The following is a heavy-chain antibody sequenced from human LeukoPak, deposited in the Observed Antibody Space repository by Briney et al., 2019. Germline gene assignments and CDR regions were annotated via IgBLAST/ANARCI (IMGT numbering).Heavy chain of an antibody. J-gene: IGHJ4*02. CDR3: ARAEQGYYDS. CDR2: INPSGGST. V-gene: IGHV1-46*01. Sequence: ASVKVSCKASGYTFTKYYIHWVRQAPGQGLEWMGIINPSGGSTSYAQKFQGRVTMTRDTSTSTVYMELSSLRSEDTAVYYCARAEQGYYDSWGQGTLVTVSS. CDR1: GYTFTKYY. D-gene: IGHD3-22*01.